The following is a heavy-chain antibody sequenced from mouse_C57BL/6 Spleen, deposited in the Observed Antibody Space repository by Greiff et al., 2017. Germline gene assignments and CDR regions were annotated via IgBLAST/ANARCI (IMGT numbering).Heavy chain of an antibody. Sequence: EVKVVESGGGLVKPGGSLKLSCAASGFTFSDYGMHWVRQAPEKGLEWVAYISSGSSTIYYADTVKGRFTISRDNAKNTLFLQMTSLRSEDTAMYYGARSYGNFRKAMDYWGQGTSVTVSS. CDR3: ARSYGNFRKAMDY. V-gene: IGHV5-17*01. D-gene: IGHD2-1*01. CDR2: ISSGSSTI. CDR1: GFTFSDYG. J-gene: IGHJ4*01.